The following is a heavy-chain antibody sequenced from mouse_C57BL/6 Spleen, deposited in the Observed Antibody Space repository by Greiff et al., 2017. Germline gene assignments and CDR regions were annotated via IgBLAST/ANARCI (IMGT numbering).Heavy chain of an antibody. CDR2: FFPGSGSI. V-gene: IGHV1-62-2*01. D-gene: IGHD2-4*01. CDR1: GYTFTEYT. CDR3: ARHERLYDYDGAWFAY. J-gene: IGHJ3*01. Sequence: QVQLQQSGAELVKPGASVKLSCKASGYTFTEYTIHWVKQRSGQGLEWIGWFFPGSGSIKNNEKFKDKATLTPDNSSITVYMGLSRFTSEDSAVYFCARHERLYDYDGAWFAYWGQGTLVTVSA.